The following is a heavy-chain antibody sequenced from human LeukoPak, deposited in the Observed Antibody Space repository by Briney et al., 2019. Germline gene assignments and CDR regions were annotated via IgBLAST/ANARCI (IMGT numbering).Heavy chain of an antibody. D-gene: IGHD2-15*01. CDR2: IYYGGST. CDR1: GGSISRGGYY. CDR3: AREALGYCSGGNCYRFDK. J-gene: IGHJ4*02. Sequence: SETLSLTCSVSGGSISRGGYYWSWIRQHPGKGLEWIGYIYYGGSTYYNPSLKSRVTISLDTSKNQFSLTLNSVTAADTAVYYCAREALGYCSGGNCYRFDKWGQGTLVAVSS. V-gene: IGHV4-31*03.